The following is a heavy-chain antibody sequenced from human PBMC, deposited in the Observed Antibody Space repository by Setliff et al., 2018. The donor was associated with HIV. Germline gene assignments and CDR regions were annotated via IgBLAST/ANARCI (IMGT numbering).Heavy chain of an antibody. CDR3: ARHPIALPFDY. CDR2: IDWDDDK. V-gene: IGHV2-70*16. Sequence: TLSLTCTVSGASIDRFFWSWIRQPPGKALEWLARIDWDDDKFYSTSLKIRLTISKDTSKNQVVLTMTNMDPVDTATYYCARHPIALPFDYWGQGTLVTVSS. D-gene: IGHD6-13*01. J-gene: IGHJ4*02. CDR1: GASIDRFF.